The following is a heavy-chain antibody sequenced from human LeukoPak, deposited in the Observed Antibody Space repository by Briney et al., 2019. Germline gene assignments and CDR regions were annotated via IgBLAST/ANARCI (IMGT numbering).Heavy chain of an antibody. V-gene: IGHV4-59*01. CDR1: VGSISSYY. Sequence: PSETLSLTCTVSVGSISSYYWSWIRQPPAKGLEWIGYIYYSGSTNYNPSLKSRVTISVDTSKNQFSLKLSSVTAADTAVYYCARAEDKYYFDYWGQGTLVTVSS. J-gene: IGHJ4*02. CDR3: ARAEDKYYFDY. CDR2: IYYSGST.